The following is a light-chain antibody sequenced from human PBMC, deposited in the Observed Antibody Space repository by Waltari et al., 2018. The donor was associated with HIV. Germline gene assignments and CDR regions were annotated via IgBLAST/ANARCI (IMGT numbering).Light chain of an antibody. J-gene: IGKJ2*01. Sequence: DIQMTQSPSSLSASVRDRVTITCQASQDISNYLNWYQQKPGKAPKPLIYGASNLETGVPSRFSGSGSGTDFTFTISSLHPEDIATYYCQHYDNLPPVYTFGQGTKLEIK. CDR3: QHYDNLPPVYT. CDR2: GAS. CDR1: QDISNY. V-gene: IGKV1-33*01.